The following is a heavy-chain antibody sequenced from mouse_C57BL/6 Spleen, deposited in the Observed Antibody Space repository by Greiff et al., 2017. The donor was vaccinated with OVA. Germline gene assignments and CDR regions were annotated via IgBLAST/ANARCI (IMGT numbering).Heavy chain of an antibody. V-gene: IGHV1-55*01. CDR1: GYTFTSYW. J-gene: IGHJ2*01. CDR2: IYPGSGST. Sequence: QVQLQQPGAELVKPGASVKMSCKASGYTFTSYWITWVKQRPGQGLEWIGDIYPGSGSTNYNEKFKSKATLTVDTSSSTAYMQLSSLTSEDSAVYYCAREDYDGRAFDYWGQGTTLTVSS. CDR3: AREDYDGRAFDY. D-gene: IGHD2-4*01.